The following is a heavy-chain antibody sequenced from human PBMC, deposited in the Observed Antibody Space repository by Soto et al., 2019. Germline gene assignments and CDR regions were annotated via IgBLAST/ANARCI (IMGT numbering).Heavy chain of an antibody. Sequence: QLQLQESGSGLVKPSQTLSLTCAVSGGSISSGGYSWSWIRQPPGKGLEWIGYIYHSGSTYYNPSLKSRVTISVDRSKNQFSLKLSSLTAADTAVYYCARSLTYYYDSSGYPPDGAFDIWGQGTMVTVSS. V-gene: IGHV4-30-2*01. J-gene: IGHJ3*02. CDR1: GGSISSGGYS. D-gene: IGHD3-22*01. CDR3: ARSLTYYYDSSGYPPDGAFDI. CDR2: IYHSGST.